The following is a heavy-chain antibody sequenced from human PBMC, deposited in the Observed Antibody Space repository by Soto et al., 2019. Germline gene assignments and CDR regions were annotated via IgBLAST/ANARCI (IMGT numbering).Heavy chain of an antibody. D-gene: IGHD6-19*01. V-gene: IGHV3-30*18. Sequence: HPGGSLRLSCAASGFTFSSYGMHWVRQAPGKGLEWVAVISYDGSNKYYADSVKGRFTISRDNSKNTLYLQMNSLRAEDTAVYYCAKDRSSGWYVRSPWFDPWGQGTLVTVSS. CDR3: AKDRSSGWYVRSPWFDP. J-gene: IGHJ5*02. CDR1: GFTFSSYG. CDR2: ISYDGSNK.